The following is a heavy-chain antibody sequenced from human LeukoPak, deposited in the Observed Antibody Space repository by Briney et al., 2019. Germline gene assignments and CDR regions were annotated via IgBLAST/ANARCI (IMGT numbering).Heavy chain of an antibody. CDR3: ARGGGLLWLGEFPNCFDT. D-gene: IGHD3-10*01. V-gene: IGHV3-23*01. CDR1: GSTFSSYA. Sequence: GGSLRLSCAASGSTFSSYAMSWVRQAPGKGLEYVSTISASGGSTFYADSMKGRSTISRDNSRSTVYQQMNSLRVEDTAVYYCARGGGLLWLGEFPNCFDTWGQGTLVTVSS. CDR2: ISASGGST. J-gene: IGHJ5*02.